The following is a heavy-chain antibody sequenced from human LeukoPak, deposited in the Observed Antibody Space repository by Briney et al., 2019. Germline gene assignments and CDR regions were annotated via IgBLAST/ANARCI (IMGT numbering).Heavy chain of an antibody. CDR3: ARVGGSSFNWFDP. CDR2: IYYSGST. V-gene: IGHV4-39*07. Sequence: PSETLSLTCTVSGGSISSSSYYWGWIRQPPGKGLEWIGSIYYSGSTYYNPSLKSRVTISVDTSKNQFSLKLSSVTAADTAVYYCARVGGSSFNWFDPWGQGTLVAVSS. J-gene: IGHJ5*02. CDR1: GGSISSSSYY. D-gene: IGHD6-6*01.